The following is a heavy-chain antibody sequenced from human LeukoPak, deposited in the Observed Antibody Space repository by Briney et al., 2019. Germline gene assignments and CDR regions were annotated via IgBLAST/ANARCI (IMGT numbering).Heavy chain of an antibody. CDR3: ASRER. D-gene: IGHD6-25*01. Sequence: RTSETLSLTCTVSGGSISSYYWSWVRQPPGKGLEWIGEINYSGRTSYNPSLKSRVIISIDTSKNQFSLNLTSVTAADTGIYYCASRERWGQGTLVTVSS. CDR1: GGSISSYY. V-gene: IGHV4-34*01. CDR2: INYSGRT. J-gene: IGHJ1*01.